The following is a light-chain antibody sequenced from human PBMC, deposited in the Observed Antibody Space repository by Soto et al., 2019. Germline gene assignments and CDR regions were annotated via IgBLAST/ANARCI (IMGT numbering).Light chain of an antibody. CDR1: QSVNRD. CDR3: QQYNQWPYT. CDR2: GAS. V-gene: IGKV3D-15*01. Sequence: EVVMTQSPATLSVSRGEGVTLSCRASQSVNRDLAWYQQKPGQAPRLLIYGASTRTTDIPDRFTGRASGTEFTLTISSLQSEDFATYHCQQYNQWPYTFGQVTKVEIK. J-gene: IGKJ2*01.